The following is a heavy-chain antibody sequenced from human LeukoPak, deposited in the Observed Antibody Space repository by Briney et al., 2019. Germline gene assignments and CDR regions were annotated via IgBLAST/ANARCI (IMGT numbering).Heavy chain of an antibody. J-gene: IGHJ5*02. V-gene: IGHV3-48*03. CDR3: ARAVTYFYGSVTYDWFDP. CDR1: GFTFSIYE. CDR2: TSGTSNTI. Sequence: GGSLRLSCAASGFTFSIYEMNWVRQAPGKGLEWVSYTSGTSNTIYYADSVKGRFTISRDNAKNSLYLQMNSLRAEDTAIYYCARAVTYFYGSVTYDWFDPWGQGTLVTVSS. D-gene: IGHD3-10*01.